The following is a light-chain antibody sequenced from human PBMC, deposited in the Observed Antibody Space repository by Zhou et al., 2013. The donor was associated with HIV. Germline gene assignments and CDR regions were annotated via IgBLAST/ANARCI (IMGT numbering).Light chain of an antibody. J-gene: IGKJ2*01. CDR2: SAS. Sequence: DVQMTQSPPTRSASIGDRLTITCRSSQPISTYLNWYQHKPGTTPKVLIHSASTLTSGVPSRFTGGGSGTHFTLTITNLQPEDFATYYCQHYYHHPPYSFGPGTEL. CDR1: QPISTY. CDR3: QHYYHHPPYS. V-gene: IGKV1-33*01.